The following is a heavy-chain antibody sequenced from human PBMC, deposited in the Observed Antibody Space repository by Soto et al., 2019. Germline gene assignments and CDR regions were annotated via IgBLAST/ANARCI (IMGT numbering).Heavy chain of an antibody. Sequence: ASVKVSCKVSGYTLTELSMHWVRQAPGKGLEWMGGFDPEDGETIYAQKFQGRVTMTEDTSTDTAYMELSSLRSEDTAVYYCATTGGNFVAGAYYDPPETPNYFDYWGQGTLVTVSS. CDR1: GYTLTELS. CDR3: ATTGGNFVAGAYYDPPETPNYFDY. CDR2: FDPEDGET. J-gene: IGHJ4*02. V-gene: IGHV1-24*01. D-gene: IGHD3-3*01.